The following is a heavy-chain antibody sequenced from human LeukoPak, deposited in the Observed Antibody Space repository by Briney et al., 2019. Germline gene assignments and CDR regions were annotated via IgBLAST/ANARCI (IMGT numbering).Heavy chain of an antibody. V-gene: IGHV3-30*02. CDR3: SKDSYYYFIDV. J-gene: IGHJ6*03. CDR2: IRYAGSNK. CDR1: GFTFRSYG. Sequence: AGSLSLSCAASGFTFRSYGMHWVGQAPRKGLEGVTFIRYAGSNKYYTDSVKDRFTTARDNSKSPRYLQMTSLRTQDTAVYYCSKDSYYYFIDVWGKGTTVTVPS.